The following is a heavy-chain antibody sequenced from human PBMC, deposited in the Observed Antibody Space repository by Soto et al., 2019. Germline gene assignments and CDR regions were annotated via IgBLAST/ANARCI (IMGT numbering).Heavy chain of an antibody. V-gene: IGHV1-18*04. J-gene: IGHJ6*02. CDR2: ISAYNGNT. CDR3: ARGNVLTGMDV. CDR1: GYTFTSYG. D-gene: IGHD2-15*01. Sequence: SVNDSCKASGYTFTSYGISWVRQAPGQGVEGMGWISAYNGNTNYAQKLQGRVTMTTDTSTSTAYMELRSLRSDDTAVYYCARGNVLTGMDVWGQGTTVTVSS.